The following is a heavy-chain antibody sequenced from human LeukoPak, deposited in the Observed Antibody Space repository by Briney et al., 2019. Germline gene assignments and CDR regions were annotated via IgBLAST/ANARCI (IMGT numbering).Heavy chain of an antibody. CDR3: ATRRPNYPFDY. CDR1: GFTFSNYA. D-gene: IGHD3-10*01. CDR2: ISGSSYNT. J-gene: IGHJ4*02. Sequence: GSLRLSCAASGFTFSNYAMNWVRQAPGKGLEWVSAISGSSYNTYYADSVKGRFTISRDDSKNTLYLQMNSLRAEDTAVYYCATRRPNYPFDYWGQGTLVTVSS. V-gene: IGHV3-23*01.